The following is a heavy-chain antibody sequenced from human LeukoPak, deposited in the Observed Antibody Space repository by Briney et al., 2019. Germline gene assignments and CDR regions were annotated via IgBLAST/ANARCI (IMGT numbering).Heavy chain of an antibody. D-gene: IGHD6-6*01. CDR3: ARTYSNSSPFDY. CDR2: INPSGGST. CDR1: GYTFTNYY. Sequence: WASVNVSCKASGYTFTNYYMHWVRQAPGQGLEWMGIINPSGGSTNYAQKFQGRVTMTRDTSTSTVYMELSSLRSEDTAVYYCARTYSNSSPFDYWGQGTLVPVSS. J-gene: IGHJ4*02. V-gene: IGHV1-46*01.